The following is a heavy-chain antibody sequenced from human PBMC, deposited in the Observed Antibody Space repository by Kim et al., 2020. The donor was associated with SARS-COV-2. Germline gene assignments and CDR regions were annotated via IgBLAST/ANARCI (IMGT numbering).Heavy chain of an antibody. CDR1: GASIRSYY. CDR2: IYDSGST. Sequence: SETLSRTCTVSGASIRSYYWSWIRQPPGKGLEWIGSIYDSGSTNYNPSLKSRVTISVDTSKNQFSLKLSSVTAADTAVYYCARDLGYSGYGVFDYWGQGT. J-gene: IGHJ4*02. CDR3: ARDLGYSGYGVFDY. V-gene: IGHV4-59*01. D-gene: IGHD5-12*01.